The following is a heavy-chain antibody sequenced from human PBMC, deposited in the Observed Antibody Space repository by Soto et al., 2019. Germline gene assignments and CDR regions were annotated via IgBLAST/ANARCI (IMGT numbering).Heavy chain of an antibody. CDR1: GGSISSGDYY. D-gene: IGHD3-9*01. Sequence: QVQLQESGPGLVKPSQTLSLTCTVSGGSISSGDYYWSWIRQPPGKGLEWIGYIYYSGSTYYNPSLKSRVTISVDTSKNQFSLKMSSVTAADTAVYYCVRVGYDILTGYQGHYGLDVWGQGTTVTVSS. CDR3: VRVGYDILTGYQGHYGLDV. J-gene: IGHJ6*02. V-gene: IGHV4-30-4*01. CDR2: IYYSGST.